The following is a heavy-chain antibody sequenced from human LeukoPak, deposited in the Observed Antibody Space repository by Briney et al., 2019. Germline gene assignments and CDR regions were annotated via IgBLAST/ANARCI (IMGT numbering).Heavy chain of an antibody. D-gene: IGHD3-10*01. CDR1: GNCW. V-gene: IGHV3-74*01. J-gene: IGHJ4*02. Sequence: GGSLRLSCAASGNCWMHWVRQAPGKGLVWVSHINSDGSWTSYADSVKGRFTISRDNSKNTLYLQMNSLRAEDTALYYCAKTRYGGSGNPYFFDYWGQGTLVTVSS. CDR2: INSDGSWT. CDR3: AKTRYGGSGNPYFFDY.